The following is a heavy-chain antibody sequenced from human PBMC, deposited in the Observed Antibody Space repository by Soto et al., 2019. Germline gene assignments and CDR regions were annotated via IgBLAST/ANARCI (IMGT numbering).Heavy chain of an antibody. CDR3: ARESYGESHFEY. J-gene: IGHJ4*02. CDR2: IYYSGIT. CDR1: GGSISSGGYY. Sequence: QVQLQESGPGLVKPSQTLSLTCTVSGGSISSGGYYWSWIRQHPGKGLEWIGYIYYSGITYYNPSLKSRLTMSVDMSKNQFSLKLSSVTAADTAVYYCARESYGESHFEYWGQGTLVTVSS. V-gene: IGHV4-31*03. D-gene: IGHD4-17*01.